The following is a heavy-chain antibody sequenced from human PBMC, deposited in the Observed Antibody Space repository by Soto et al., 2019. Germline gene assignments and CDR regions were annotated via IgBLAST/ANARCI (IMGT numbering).Heavy chain of an antibody. CDR2: ISYDGSKK. CDR3: ARDGYTAFDI. CDR1: GFTFTSYG. J-gene: IGHJ3*02. Sequence: QVQLVESGGGVVQPGRSLRLSCVASGFTFTSYGMHWVRQAAGKGLEWVAVISYDGSKKYYADSVKGRFTISRDQSQNTVYLQMNSLRAEDTAVYYCARDGYTAFDIWGQGTMVTVSS. D-gene: IGHD5-12*01. V-gene: IGHV3-30*03.